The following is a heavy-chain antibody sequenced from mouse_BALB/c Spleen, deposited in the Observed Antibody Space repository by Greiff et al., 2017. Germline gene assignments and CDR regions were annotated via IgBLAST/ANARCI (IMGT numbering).Heavy chain of an antibody. CDR2: IYPGDGDT. CDR1: GYAFSSYW. D-gene: IGHD2-3*01. CDR3: ARDGQRAWFAY. V-gene: IGHV1-80*01. J-gene: IGHJ3*01. Sequence: QVQLKQSGAELVRPGSSVKISCKASGYAFSSYWMNWVKQRPGQGLEWIGQIYPGDGDTNYNGKFKGKATLTADKSSSTAYMQLSSLTSEDSAVYFCARDGQRAWFAYWGQGTLVTVSA.